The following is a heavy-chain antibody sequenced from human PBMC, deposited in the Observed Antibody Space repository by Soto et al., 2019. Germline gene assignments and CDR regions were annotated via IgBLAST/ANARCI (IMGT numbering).Heavy chain of an antibody. CDR1: GVSITDYH. J-gene: IGHJ5*02. CDR3: AKRFGDYVGWFDP. D-gene: IGHD4-17*01. V-gene: IGHV4-59*01. Sequence: SETLSLTCTVSGVSITDYHWSWIRQSPGRGLEWIGYIFSRGTPNYNPSLKSRVTISVDTSRNQLSLKLNSLTAADTAMYFCAKRFGDYVGWFDPWGQGALVTVSS. CDR2: IFSRGTP.